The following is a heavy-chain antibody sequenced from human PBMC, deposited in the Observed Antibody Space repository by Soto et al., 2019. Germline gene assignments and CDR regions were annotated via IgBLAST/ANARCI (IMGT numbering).Heavy chain of an antibody. V-gene: IGHV1-8*01. D-gene: IGHD1-1*01. CDR1: GYTFTSYD. CDR2: MNPNSGNT. CDR3: ARVEFSNWNFFGY. J-gene: IGHJ4*02. Sequence: QVPLVQSGAEVKKPGASVKVSCKTSGYTFTSYDINWVRQATGQGLEWMGWMNPNSGNTGYAQKFQGRVTMTRNTSISTAYMELSSLRSEDTAVYYCARVEFSNWNFFGYWGQGTLVTVSS.